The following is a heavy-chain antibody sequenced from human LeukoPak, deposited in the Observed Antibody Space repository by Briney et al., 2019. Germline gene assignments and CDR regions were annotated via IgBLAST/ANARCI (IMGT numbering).Heavy chain of an antibody. CDR1: GGSISSYY. CDR2: IYYSGST. V-gene: IGHV4-59*01. CDR3: ARSGSYRQTPVPRRFDP. J-gene: IGHJ5*02. Sequence: SETVSLTCAVSGGSISSYYWSWIRQPPGKGLEWIGYIYYSGSTNYNPSLTSRVTISVDTSKNQFSLKLSSVTAADTAVYYCARSGSYRQTPVPRRFDPWGQGTLVTVSS. D-gene: IGHD3-16*02.